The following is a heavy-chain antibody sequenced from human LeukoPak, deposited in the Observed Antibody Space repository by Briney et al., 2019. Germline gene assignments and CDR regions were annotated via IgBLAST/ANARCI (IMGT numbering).Heavy chain of an antibody. D-gene: IGHD2-15*01. CDR1: GGTFSSYA. CDR2: IIPIFGTA. CDR3: ARTDIVVVVAATLGLGGYFDY. V-gene: IGHV1-69*13. J-gene: IGHJ4*02. Sequence: SVKVSCKASGGTFSSYAISWVRQAPGQGLEWMGGIIPIFGTANYAQKFQGRVTITADESTSTAYMELSSLRSEDTAVYYCARTDIVVVVAATLGLGGYFDYWGQGTLVTVSS.